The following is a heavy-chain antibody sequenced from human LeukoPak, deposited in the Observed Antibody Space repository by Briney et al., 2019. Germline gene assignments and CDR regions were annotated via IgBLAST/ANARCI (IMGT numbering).Heavy chain of an antibody. J-gene: IGHJ4*02. D-gene: IGHD5-18*01. CDR2: ITGAGSST. Sequence: SGGSLRLSCAASGFTFKRYGMTWVRQVPGKGLEWVSSITGAGSSTKYADSVNGRFTISRDNSKNTLSLQMTGLRAEDTAVYYCARKVAVAMDLDYWGQGTLVTVSS. V-gene: IGHV3-23*01. CDR3: ARKVAVAMDLDY. CDR1: GFTFKRYG.